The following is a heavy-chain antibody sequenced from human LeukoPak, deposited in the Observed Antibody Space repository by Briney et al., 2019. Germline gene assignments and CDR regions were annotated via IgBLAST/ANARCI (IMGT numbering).Heavy chain of an antibody. CDR2: IKQDGSEK. CDR3: ARDPRWELLRGDAFDI. CDR1: GFNVGSKH. D-gene: IGHD1-26*01. J-gene: IGHJ3*02. V-gene: IGHV3-7*01. Sequence: GASLRLSCAASGFNVGSKHMSWVRQAPGKGLEWVANIKQDGSEKYYVDSVKGRFTISRDNAKNSLYLQMNSLRAEDTAVYYCARDPRWELLRGDAFDIWGQGTMVTVSS.